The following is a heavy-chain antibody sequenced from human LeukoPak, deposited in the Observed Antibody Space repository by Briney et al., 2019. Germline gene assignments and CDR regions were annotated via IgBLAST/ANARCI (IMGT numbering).Heavy chain of an antibody. V-gene: IGHV1-69*01. CDR1: GGTFSSYA. CDR3: ARGGTTVGGNWPRYYYYYYYMDV. Sequence: ASVKVSCKASGGTFSSYAISWVRQAPGQGLEWMGGIIPIFGTANYAQKFQGRVTITADESTSTAYMELSSLRSEDTAVYYCARGGTTVGGNWPRYYYYYYYMDVWGKGTTVTVSS. CDR2: IIPIFGTA. D-gene: IGHD4-11*01. J-gene: IGHJ6*03.